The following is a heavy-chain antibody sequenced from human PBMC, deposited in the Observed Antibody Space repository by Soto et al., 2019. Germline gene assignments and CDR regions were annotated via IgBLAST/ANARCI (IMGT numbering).Heavy chain of an antibody. D-gene: IGHD4-17*01. Sequence: GESLKISCAASGFTFSSYSMNWVRQAPGKGLEWVSYFSSSSSTIYYADSVKGRFTISRDNSKNTLYLQMNSLRAEDTAVYYCAKDFLPTTVSGYYYFDYWGQGTLVTVSS. CDR2: FSSSSSTI. V-gene: IGHV3-48*01. J-gene: IGHJ4*02. CDR3: AKDFLPTTVSGYYYFDY. CDR1: GFTFSSYS.